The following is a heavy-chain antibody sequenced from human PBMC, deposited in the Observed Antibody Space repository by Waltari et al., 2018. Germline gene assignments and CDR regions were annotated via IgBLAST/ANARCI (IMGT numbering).Heavy chain of an antibody. CDR1: GGAFTNYA. D-gene: IGHD3-10*01. V-gene: IGHV1-69*12. J-gene: IGHJ4*02. Sequence: QVQLVQSGAEVKKPGSSVKVSCETSGGAFTNYAITWVRQAPGQGLEWMGGIIPFFNTTNSAPKFQDRLTITADASTNTAYMELSSLRSDDTVVYYCARDHYYGSGSYYDYWGQGTLVTVSS. CDR3: ARDHYYGSGSYYDY. CDR2: IIPFFNTT.